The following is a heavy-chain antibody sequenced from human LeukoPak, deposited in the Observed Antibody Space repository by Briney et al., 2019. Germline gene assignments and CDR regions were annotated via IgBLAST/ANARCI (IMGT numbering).Heavy chain of an antibody. V-gene: IGHV3-74*01. CDR2: INSDASST. Sequence: GGSLRLSCAASGFTFSSYWMHWVRQAPGKGLVWVSRINSDASSTYYADPVKGRFSISRDNTKNTLYLQMNSLRAEDTAVYYCARGYGDWFDPWGQGTLVTVSS. CDR1: GFTFSSYW. CDR3: ARGYGDWFDP. D-gene: IGHD3-10*01. J-gene: IGHJ5*02.